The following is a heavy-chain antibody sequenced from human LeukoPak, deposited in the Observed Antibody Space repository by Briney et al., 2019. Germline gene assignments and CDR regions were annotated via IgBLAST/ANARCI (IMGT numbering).Heavy chain of an antibody. J-gene: IGHJ6*04. CDR2: VRGDGGQQ. Sequence: GGSLRLSCATSGLGFTNYWIHWVPQAPGKGLEWVGDVRGDGGQQYYADSVKGRFTISRDNAKNSVYLQMNSLRAEDTALYYCARDYYASGVMDVWGKGTTVTVSS. D-gene: IGHD3-10*01. CDR1: GLGFTNYW. V-gene: IGHV3-7*03. CDR3: ARDYYASGVMDV.